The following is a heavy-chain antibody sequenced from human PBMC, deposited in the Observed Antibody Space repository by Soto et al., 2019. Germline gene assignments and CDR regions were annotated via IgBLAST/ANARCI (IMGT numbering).Heavy chain of an antibody. CDR3: ARLSRPNYYDTSGFFKDNWFDP. V-gene: IGHV1-69*01. J-gene: IGHJ5*02. Sequence: QVQLVQSGAEVKKPGSSMKVSCKASGGTFNSYDINWVRQAPGQGLEWMGGIIPIVETPKYAQKFQGRVTITADESTYTVYMELCSLRSEDTAMYYCARLSRPNYYDTSGFFKDNWFDPWGQGTLVTVSS. CDR2: IIPIVETP. CDR1: GGTFNSYD. D-gene: IGHD3-22*01.